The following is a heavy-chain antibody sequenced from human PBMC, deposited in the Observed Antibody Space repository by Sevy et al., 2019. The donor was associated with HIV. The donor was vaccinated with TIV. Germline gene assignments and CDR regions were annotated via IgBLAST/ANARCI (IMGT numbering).Heavy chain of an antibody. CDR2: ISHSGST. CDR3: TRDFYDNRPRGFDP. D-gene: IGHD3-22*01. V-gene: IGHV4-59*01. J-gene: IGHJ5*02. Sequence: SETLSLTYTVSGDSISSSFWSWIRQPPGKGLEWIGYISHSGSTNYSPALKSRVTISVDTSKNQFSLKVNSGTAAETAVYYCTRDFYDNRPRGFDPWGQGILVTVSS. CDR1: GDSISSSF.